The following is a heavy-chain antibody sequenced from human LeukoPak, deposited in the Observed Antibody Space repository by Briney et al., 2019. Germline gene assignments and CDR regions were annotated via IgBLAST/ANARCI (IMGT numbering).Heavy chain of an antibody. CDR1: GFTFSSYS. Sequence: GGSLRLSCAASGFTFSSYSMNWVRQAPGRGLEWVSSISSSSSYIYYADSVKGRFTISRDNAKNSLYLQMNSLRAEDTAVYYCARERSSGWYFDYRGQGTLVTVSS. CDR3: ARERSSGWYFDY. CDR2: ISSSSSYI. J-gene: IGHJ4*02. D-gene: IGHD6-19*01. V-gene: IGHV3-21*01.